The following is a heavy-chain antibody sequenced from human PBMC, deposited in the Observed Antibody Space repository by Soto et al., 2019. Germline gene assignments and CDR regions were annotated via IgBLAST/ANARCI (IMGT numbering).Heavy chain of an antibody. CDR1: GDTLSRYT. CDR2: IITIFGSV. J-gene: IGHJ4*02. CDR3: AIVRRDGDHLSLDCHDC. Sequence: QVQLVQSGAEVKKPGSSVKVSCTASGDTLSRYTISWVRQVPGQGLDWMGGIITIFGSVTYAQKFKDRVRTASARPATPACMEPTCLRADGTAASCCAIVRRDGDHLSLDCHDCWGQRTLVPVSS. V-gene: IGHV1-69*06. D-gene: IGHD2-21*01.